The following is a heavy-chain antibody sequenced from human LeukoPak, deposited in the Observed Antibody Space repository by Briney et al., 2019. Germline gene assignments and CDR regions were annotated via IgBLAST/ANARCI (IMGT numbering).Heavy chain of an antibody. Sequence: ASVKVSCKASGYTFTGYYMHWVRQAPGQGLEWMGRINPNSGGTNYAQKFQGRVTMTRDTSTSTVYMELSSLRSEDTAVYYCARDSSSSSGGAFDIWGQGTMVTVSS. J-gene: IGHJ3*02. CDR3: ARDSSSSSGGAFDI. CDR2: INPNSGGT. D-gene: IGHD6-6*01. CDR1: GYTFTGYY. V-gene: IGHV1-2*06.